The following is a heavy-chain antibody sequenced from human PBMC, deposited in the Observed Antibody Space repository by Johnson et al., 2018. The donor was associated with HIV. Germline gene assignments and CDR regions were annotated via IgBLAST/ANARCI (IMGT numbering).Heavy chain of an antibody. CDR3: ARLAWELGAFDI. Sequence: VQVVESGGGLVQPGGSLRLSCAASGFTFSSYWMHWVRQAPGKGLVWVSRINSDGSSTSYADSVKGRFTISRDNSKNTLYLQMNSLRAEDTAVYYCARLAWELGAFDIWGQGTMVTVSS. J-gene: IGHJ3*02. V-gene: IGHV3-74*01. CDR1: GFTFSSYW. CDR2: INSDGSST. D-gene: IGHD1-26*01.